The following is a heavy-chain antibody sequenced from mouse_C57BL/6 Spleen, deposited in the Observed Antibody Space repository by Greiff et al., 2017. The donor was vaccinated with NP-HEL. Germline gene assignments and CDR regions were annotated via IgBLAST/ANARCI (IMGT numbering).Heavy chain of an antibody. CDR1: GFTFSDYG. V-gene: IGHV5-17*01. CDR3: ARTYGSSSAWFAC. CDR2: ISSGSSTI. Sequence: EVQRVESGGGLVKPGGSLKLSCAASGFTFSDYGMHWVRQAPEKGLEWVAYISSGSSTIYDADTVKGRFTISRDNAKNTLFLQMTSLRSEDTAMYYCARTYGSSSAWFACWGQGTLVTVSA. J-gene: IGHJ3*01. D-gene: IGHD1-1*01.